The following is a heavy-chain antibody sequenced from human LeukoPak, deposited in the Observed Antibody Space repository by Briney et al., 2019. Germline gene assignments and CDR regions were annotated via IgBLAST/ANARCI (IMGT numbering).Heavy chain of an antibody. Sequence: SVKVSCKASGGTFSNYAISWVPQAPRQGLEWMGRIIPILGVENYAQKFQGRVTINEDKSTSTAYMELSSLRSEDTAVYYCARVSGSVTNYDSSDYWGQGALVTVSS. CDR1: GGTFSNYA. D-gene: IGHD3-22*01. J-gene: IGHJ4*02. CDR3: ARVSGSVTNYDSSDY. CDR2: IIPILGVE. V-gene: IGHV1-69*04.